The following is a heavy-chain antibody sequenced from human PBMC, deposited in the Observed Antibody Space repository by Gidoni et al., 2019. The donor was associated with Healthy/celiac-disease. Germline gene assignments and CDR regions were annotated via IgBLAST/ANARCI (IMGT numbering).Heavy chain of an antibody. D-gene: IGHD6-6*01. CDR2: IIPIFGTA. V-gene: IGHV1-69*06. CDR3: AGVDSSSSDYYYYYMDV. CDR1: EGTFSRYA. Sequence: QVQLVQSGAEVKKPGSSVKVSCKASEGTFSRYAISWVRQAPGQGLEWMGGIIPIFGTANYAQKFQGRVTITADKSTSTAYMELSSLRSEDTAVYYCAGVDSSSSDYYYYYMDVWGKGTTVTVSS. J-gene: IGHJ6*03.